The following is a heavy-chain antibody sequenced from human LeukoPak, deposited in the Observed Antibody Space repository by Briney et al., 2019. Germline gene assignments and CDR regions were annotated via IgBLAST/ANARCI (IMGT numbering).Heavy chain of an antibody. J-gene: IGHJ5*02. CDR3: ARGRDGYNSVWFDP. CDR2: MNPNSGNT. Sequence: GASVKVSCKASGYTFTSYDINWVRQATGQGLEWMGWMNPNSGNTGYAQKFQGRVTMTRNTSISTAYMELSSLRSEDTAVYYCARGRDGYNSVWFDPRGQGTLVTVSS. CDR1: GYTFTSYD. D-gene: IGHD5-24*01. V-gene: IGHV1-8*01.